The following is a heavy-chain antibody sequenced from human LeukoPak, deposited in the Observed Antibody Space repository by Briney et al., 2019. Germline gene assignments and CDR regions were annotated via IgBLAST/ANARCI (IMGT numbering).Heavy chain of an antibody. J-gene: IGHJ4*02. D-gene: IGHD3-9*01. CDR3: ARDKNYDILTGYYKEYDFDY. CDR2: IIPIFGIA. Sequence: ASVKVSCKASGGTFSSYAISWVRQAPGQGLEWMGRIIPIFGIANYAQKFQGRVTITADKSTSTAYMELSSLRSEDTAVYYCARDKNYDILTGYYKEYDFDYWGQGTLVTVSS. V-gene: IGHV1-69*04. CDR1: GGTFSSYA.